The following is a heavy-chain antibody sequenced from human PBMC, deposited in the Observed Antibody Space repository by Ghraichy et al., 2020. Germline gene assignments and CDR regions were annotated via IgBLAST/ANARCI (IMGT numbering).Heavy chain of an antibody. D-gene: IGHD1-26*01. CDR3: ARGAGWEYYYYYYMDV. J-gene: IGHJ6*03. Sequence: SETLSLTCAVYGGSFSGYYWSWIRQPPGKGLEWIGEINHSGSTNYNPSLKSRVTISVDTSKNQFSLKLSSVTAADTAVYYCARGAGWEYYYYYYMDVWGKGTTVTVSS. CDR1: GGSFSGYY. CDR2: INHSGST. V-gene: IGHV4-34*01.